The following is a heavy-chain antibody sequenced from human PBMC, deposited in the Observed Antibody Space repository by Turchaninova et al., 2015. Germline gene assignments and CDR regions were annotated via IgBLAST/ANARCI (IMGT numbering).Heavy chain of an antibody. Sequence: EVQLVESGGGLVKPGGSLRLSCVASGLSFRDTWMSWVRQGPGKGLGWVGLIKSKSDRGTTEYVAPVKDRFTISRCAAKNTVDLQVATLKTEDTAVYYCTTDPRHWGQGTLVTVSS. CDR2: IKSKSDRGTT. J-gene: IGHJ4*02. V-gene: IGHV3-15*01. CDR3: TTDPRH. CDR1: GLSFRDTW.